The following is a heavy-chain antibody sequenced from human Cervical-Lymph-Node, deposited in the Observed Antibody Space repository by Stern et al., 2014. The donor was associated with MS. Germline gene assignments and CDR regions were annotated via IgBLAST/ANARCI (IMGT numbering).Heavy chain of an antibody. Sequence: VQLVESGGGLIQPGGSLRLSCAASGFSVRSNYISWVRQAPGQGLEWVSVIFSGGSTYYADSVKGRFTISRDNSKNTVYLEMNSLRVEDTAVYYCARDVRSSWYRWFDPWGQGTLVTVSS. J-gene: IGHJ5*02. CDR2: IFSGGST. CDR1: GFSVRSNY. D-gene: IGHD6-13*01. CDR3: ARDVRSSWYRWFDP. V-gene: IGHV3-53*01.